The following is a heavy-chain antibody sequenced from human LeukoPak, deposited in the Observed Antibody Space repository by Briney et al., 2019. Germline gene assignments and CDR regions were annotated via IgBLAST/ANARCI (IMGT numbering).Heavy chain of an antibody. CDR1: EYTFTHHY. Sequence: GASVKVSCKASEYTFTHHYMHWVRQAPGQGLERMGWINPNSGGTNYAQKFQGRVTMTRDTSISTAYMELSRLRSDDTAVYYCASEIAAAGSTYYYYMDVWGKGTTVTVSS. J-gene: IGHJ6*03. D-gene: IGHD6-13*01. V-gene: IGHV1-2*02. CDR2: INPNSGGT. CDR3: ASEIAAAGSTYYYYMDV.